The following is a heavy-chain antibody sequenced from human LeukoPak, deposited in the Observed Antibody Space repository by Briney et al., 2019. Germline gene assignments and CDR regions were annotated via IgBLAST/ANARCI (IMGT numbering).Heavy chain of an antibody. D-gene: IGHD1-7*01. CDR2: INQDGSEK. CDR1: KFTFSSYW. J-gene: IGHJ6*02. CDR3: ARRKLTYYYGMDV. V-gene: IGHV3-7*01. Sequence: GGSLRLSCVASKFTFSSYWMSWVRQSPGKGLEWVANINQDGSEKHYVDSVKGRFTVSRDNAKNSLDLQMNTLRAEDTAVYYCARRKLTYYYGMDVWGQGTTVTVSS.